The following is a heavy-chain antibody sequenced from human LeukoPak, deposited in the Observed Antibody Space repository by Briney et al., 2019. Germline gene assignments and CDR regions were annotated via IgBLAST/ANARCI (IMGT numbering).Heavy chain of an antibody. V-gene: IGHV3-23*01. CDR3: AEHPPWEPVDY. CDR1: GFTFSNYA. J-gene: IGHJ4*01. Sequence: GGSLRLSCAASGFTFSNYAMSWVRQVPGKGLEWVSAISGLGDRTYYADSVKGRFTISRDNSKNTLYLRMDSLRAEDTAVYYCAEHPPWEPVDYWGHGTLVTVSS. D-gene: IGHD1-26*01. CDR2: ISGLGDRT.